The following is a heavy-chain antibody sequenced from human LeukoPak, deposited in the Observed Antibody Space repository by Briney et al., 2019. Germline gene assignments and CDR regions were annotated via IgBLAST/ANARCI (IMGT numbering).Heavy chain of an antibody. CDR1: GFTFSSYG. CDR3: ANDGYSYGHYYYYMDV. V-gene: IGHV3-30*18. J-gene: IGHJ6*03. CDR2: ISYDGSNK. Sequence: GGSLRLSCAASGFTFSSYGMHWVRQAPGKGLEWVAVISYDGSNKYYADSVKGRFTTSRDNSKNTLYLQMNSLRAEDTAVYYCANDGYSYGHYYYYMDVWGKGTTVTVSS. D-gene: IGHD5-18*01.